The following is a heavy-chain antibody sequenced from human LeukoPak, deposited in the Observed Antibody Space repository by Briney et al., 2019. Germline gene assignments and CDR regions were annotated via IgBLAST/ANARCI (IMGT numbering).Heavy chain of an antibody. CDR1: GYTFTSYD. CDR3: ARSAGGSYSVDY. J-gene: IGHJ4*02. CDR2: MNPNSGNT. Sequence: ASVKVSCKASGYTFTSYDINLVRQAPGQGLEWMGWMNPNSGNTGYAQKFQGRVTMTRNTSISTAYMELSRLRSEDTAVYYCARSAGGSYSVDYWGQGTLVTVSS. V-gene: IGHV1-8*01. D-gene: IGHD1-26*01.